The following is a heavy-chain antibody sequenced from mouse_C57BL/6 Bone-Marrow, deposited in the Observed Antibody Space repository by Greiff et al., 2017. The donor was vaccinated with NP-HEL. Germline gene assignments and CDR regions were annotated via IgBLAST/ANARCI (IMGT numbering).Heavy chain of an antibody. Sequence: VQLQQPGAELVKPGASVKLSCKASGYTFTSYWMQWVKQRPGQGLEWIGEIDPSDSYTNYNQKFKGKATLTVDTSSSTAYMQLSSLTSEDSAVYYCARGGNYGSSYTWFAYWGQGTLVTVSA. CDR3: ARGGNYGSSYTWFAY. J-gene: IGHJ3*01. CDR2: IDPSDSYT. D-gene: IGHD1-1*01. V-gene: IGHV1-50*01. CDR1: GYTFTSYW.